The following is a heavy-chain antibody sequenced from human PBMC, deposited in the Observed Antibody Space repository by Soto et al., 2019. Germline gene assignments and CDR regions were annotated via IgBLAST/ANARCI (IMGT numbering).Heavy chain of an antibody. CDR3: ARGARDFDY. D-gene: IGHD3-16*01. CDR1: GFTFDTYV. J-gene: IGHJ4*02. CDR2: MWFDGSKK. V-gene: IGHV3-33*01. Sequence: GGSLRLSCAASGFTFDTYVMHWVRQAPGKGLEWVALMWFDGSKKYYGDSVRGRFTISRDNSKNTLYLQMNSLRAEDTAVYYCARGARDFDYWCQGTLVTV.